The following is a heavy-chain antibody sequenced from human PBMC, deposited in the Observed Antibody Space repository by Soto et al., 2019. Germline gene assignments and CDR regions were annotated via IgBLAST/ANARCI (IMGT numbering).Heavy chain of an antibody. CDR2: FYTTGPT. V-gene: IGHV4-4*07. J-gene: IGHJ5*02. D-gene: IGHD4-17*01. CDR3: ARENYGDSGRAFDP. Sequence: WTWIRQPAGKELEWIGRFYTTGPTTYNPSLKSRATMSVDTSKNPFSLKLSSVTAADTAIYYCARENYGDSGRAFDPWGQGTLVTVSS.